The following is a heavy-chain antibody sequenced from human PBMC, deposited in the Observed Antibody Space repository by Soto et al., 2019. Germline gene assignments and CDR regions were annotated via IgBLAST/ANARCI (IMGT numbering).Heavy chain of an antibody. CDR2: IDGSGGST. Sequence: GGSLRLSCAASGFTYSSYGMSWVRQAPGKGLEWDSAIDGSGGSTYYAGSVKGRFTISRDNSKNTLYLQMNSLRAEDTAVYYCANDPPPVQLWFHKTDYWGQGTLVTVSS. CDR3: ANDPPPVQLWFHKTDY. J-gene: IGHJ4*02. V-gene: IGHV3-23*01. D-gene: IGHD5-18*01. CDR1: GFTYSSYG.